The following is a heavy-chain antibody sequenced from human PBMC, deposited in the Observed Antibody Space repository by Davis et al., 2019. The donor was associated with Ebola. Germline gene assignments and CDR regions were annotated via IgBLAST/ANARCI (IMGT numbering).Heavy chain of an antibody. CDR2: INAGNGNT. Sequence: ASVKVSCKASGYTFTSYAMHWVRQAPGQRLEWMGWINAGNGNTKYSQKFQGRVTITRDTSASTAYMELSSLRSEDTAVYYCAGVIAVAGTDYDYWGQGTLVTVSS. D-gene: IGHD6-19*01. J-gene: IGHJ4*02. V-gene: IGHV1-3*01. CDR3: AGVIAVAGTDYDY. CDR1: GYTFTSYA.